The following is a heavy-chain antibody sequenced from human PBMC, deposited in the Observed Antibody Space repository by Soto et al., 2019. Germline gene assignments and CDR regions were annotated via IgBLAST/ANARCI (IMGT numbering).Heavy chain of an antibody. Sequence: SETLSLTCTVSGGSISSYYWSWIRQPPGKGLEWIGYSYYSGSTNYNPSLKSRVTISVDTSKNQFSLKLSSVTAADTAVYYCARATPAAPLFDYWGQGTLVTVSS. V-gene: IGHV4-59*01. CDR3: ARATPAAPLFDY. J-gene: IGHJ4*02. CDR2: SYYSGST. CDR1: GGSISSYY. D-gene: IGHD2-2*01.